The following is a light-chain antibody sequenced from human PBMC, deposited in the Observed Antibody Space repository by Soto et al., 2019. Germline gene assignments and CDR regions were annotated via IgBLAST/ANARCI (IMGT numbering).Light chain of an antibody. J-gene: IGLJ1*01. V-gene: IGLV2-14*01. CDR3: SSYTSSSTPLV. CDR1: SRDVCGYNY. CDR2: EVS. Sequence: QSVLTQPASVSGSPGQSITISCTGTSRDVCGYNYVSWYQQHPGKAPKLMIYEVSNRPSGVSNRFSGSKSGNTASLTIYGLQAEDEADYYCSSYTSSSTPLVFGTGTKLTVL.